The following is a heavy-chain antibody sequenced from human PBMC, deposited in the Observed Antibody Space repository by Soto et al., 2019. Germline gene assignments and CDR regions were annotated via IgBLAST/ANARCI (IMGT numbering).Heavy chain of an antibody. CDR2: MNPNSGNT. V-gene: IGHV1-8*01. CDR3: ARGRRIAVAGRGWFDP. J-gene: IGHJ5*02. D-gene: IGHD6-19*01. CDR1: GYTFTSYD. Sequence: ASVKVSCKASGYTFTSYDINWVRQATGQGLEWMGWMNPNSGNTGYAQKFQGRVTMTRNTSISTAYMELSSLRSEGTAVYYCARGRRIAVAGRGWFDPWGQGTLVTVSS.